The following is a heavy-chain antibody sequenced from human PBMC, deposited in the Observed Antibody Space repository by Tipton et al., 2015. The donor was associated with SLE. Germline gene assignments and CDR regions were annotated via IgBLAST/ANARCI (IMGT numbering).Heavy chain of an antibody. CDR2: ISSSGSTV. D-gene: IGHD1-14*01. J-gene: IGHJ4*02. V-gene: IGHV3-48*03. CDR3: ARVTPEGGFDY. CDR1: GFTFSSYE. Sequence: GSLRLSCAASGFTFSSYEMNWVRQAPGKGLEWVSYISSSGSTVYYADSVKGRFTISRDNAKNSLYLQMNSLRAEDTAVYYCARVTPEGGFDYWGQGTLVTVSS.